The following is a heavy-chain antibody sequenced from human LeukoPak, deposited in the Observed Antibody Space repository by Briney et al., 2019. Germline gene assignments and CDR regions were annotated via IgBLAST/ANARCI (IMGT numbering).Heavy chain of an antibody. J-gene: IGHJ4*02. V-gene: IGHV3-23*01. D-gene: IGHD5-18*01. CDR3: AKEDTVGSIDY. CDR1: GFTFKNYA. Sequence: GGSLRLSCVASGFTFKNYAMSWVRQAPGKGLEWVSAISGSGGSTYYADSVKGRFTISRDNSKNTLYLQMNSLRAEDTAVYYCAKEDTVGSIDYWGQGTLVTVSS. CDR2: ISGSGGST.